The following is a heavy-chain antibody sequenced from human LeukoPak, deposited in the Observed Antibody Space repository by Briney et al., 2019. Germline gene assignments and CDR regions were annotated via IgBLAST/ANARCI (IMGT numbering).Heavy chain of an antibody. CDR1: GFTVSSNY. Sequence: GGSPRLSCAASGFTVSSNYMSWVRQAPGKGLEWVSVIYSGGSTYYADSVKGRFTISRDNSKNTLYLQMNSLRAEDTAVYYCARVAVAGTGGYWGQGTLVTVSS. D-gene: IGHD6-19*01. J-gene: IGHJ4*02. V-gene: IGHV3-53*01. CDR3: ARVAVAGTGGY. CDR2: IYSGGST.